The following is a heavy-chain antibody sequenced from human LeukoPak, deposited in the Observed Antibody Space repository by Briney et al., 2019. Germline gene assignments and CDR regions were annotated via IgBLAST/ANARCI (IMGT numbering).Heavy chain of an antibody. CDR3: ARGPLLWFGERINGDY. V-gene: IGHV3-21*01. CDR2: ISSSSSYI. Sequence: NPGGSLRLSCAASGFTFSSYSMNWVRQAPGKGLEWVSSISSSSSYIYYADSVKGRFTISRDNAKNSLYLQMNSLIAEDTAVYYCARGPLLWFGERINGDYWGQGTLVTVSS. D-gene: IGHD3-10*01. CDR1: GFTFSSYS. J-gene: IGHJ4*02.